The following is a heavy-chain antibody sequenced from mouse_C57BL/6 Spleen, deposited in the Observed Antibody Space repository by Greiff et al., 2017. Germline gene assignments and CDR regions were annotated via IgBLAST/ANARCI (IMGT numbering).Heavy chain of an antibody. CDR3: ARYGAGYYAMDY. CDR1: GFTFTDYY. J-gene: IGHJ4*01. Sequence: EVQGVESGGGLVQPGGSLSLSCAASGFTFTDYYMSWVRQPPGKALEWLGFIRNKANGYTTEYSASVKGRFTISRDNSQSILYLQMNALRAEDSATYYCARYGAGYYAMDYWGQGTSVTVSS. CDR2: IRNKANGYTT. V-gene: IGHV7-3*01. D-gene: IGHD3-3*01.